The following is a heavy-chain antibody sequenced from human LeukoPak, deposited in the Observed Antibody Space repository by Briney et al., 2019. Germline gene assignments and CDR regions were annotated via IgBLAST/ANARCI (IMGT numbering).Heavy chain of an antibody. J-gene: IGHJ4*02. V-gene: IGHV3-23*01. D-gene: IGHD3-10*01. CDR1: GFTFSNYA. CDR2: IDGSGHYI. Sequence: GGSLRLSSAASGFTFSNYAMSWVRQAPGRGLEWVSAIDGSGHYIFYRDSVQGRFTTSRDNSRTTLFLQMNSLTAEDSAVYYCAKNFGPGNAFYDYWGQGVLVTVSS. CDR3: AKNFGPGNAFYDY.